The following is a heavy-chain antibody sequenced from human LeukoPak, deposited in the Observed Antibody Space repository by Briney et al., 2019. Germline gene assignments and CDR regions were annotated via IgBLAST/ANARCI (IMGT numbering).Heavy chain of an antibody. CDR2: IYHSGST. D-gene: IGHD6-6*01. V-gene: IGHV4-38-2*02. J-gene: IGHJ4*02. CDR1: AYSISSGYY. Sequence: SETLSLTCTVSAYSISSGYYWGWIRQPPGKGLEWIGSIYHSGSTYYNPSLKSRVTISVDTSKNQFSLKLSSVTAADTAVYYCARDLGIAARPDYWGQGTLVSVSS. CDR3: ARDLGIAARPDY.